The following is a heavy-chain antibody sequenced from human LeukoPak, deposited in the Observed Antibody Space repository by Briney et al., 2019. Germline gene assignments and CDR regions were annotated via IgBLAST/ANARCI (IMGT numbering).Heavy chain of an antibody. CDR3: ARSIVGATSYFDY. CDR2: TYYRSKWYN. J-gene: IGHJ4*02. CDR1: GDSVSSNSVA. Sequence: SQTLSLTCAISGDSVSSNSVAWNWIRQSPSRGLEWLGRTYYRSKWYNDFAVSVKSRITINPDTSKNQFSLQLNSVTPEDTAVYYCARSIVGATSYFDYWGQGTLVTVSS. V-gene: IGHV6-1*01. D-gene: IGHD1-26*01.